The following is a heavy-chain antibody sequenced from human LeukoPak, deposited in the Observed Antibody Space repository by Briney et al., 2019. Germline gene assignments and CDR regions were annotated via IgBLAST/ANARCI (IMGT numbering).Heavy chain of an antibody. CDR3: ARHLHTWNGAYYYVDV. V-gene: IGHV4-59*01. D-gene: IGHD1-20*01. J-gene: IGHJ6*03. CDR2: IYYSETT. Sequence: SETLSLTCSVSGGSISNYFWSWIRQPPGKGLECIGFIYYSETTNYNPSFKSRVTISVDTSKNQFSLKLNSVTAADTAVYYCARHLHTWNGAYYYVDVWGKGTTVTISS. CDR1: GGSISNYF.